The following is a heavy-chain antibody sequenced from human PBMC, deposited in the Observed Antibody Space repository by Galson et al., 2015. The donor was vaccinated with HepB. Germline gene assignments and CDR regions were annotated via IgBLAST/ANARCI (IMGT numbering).Heavy chain of an antibody. CDR1: GFTFSIYA. Sequence: SLRLSCAASGFTFSIYAMGWVRQAPGKGLEWVSSVSGSGGRTYFADSVKGRFTISRDNSENMLHLRMNTLRADDTAVYYCAKDERDGVNYLDAFDVWGQGTMVTVSS. CDR2: VSGSGGRT. D-gene: IGHD5-24*01. J-gene: IGHJ3*01. CDR3: AKDERDGVNYLDAFDV. V-gene: IGHV3-23*01.